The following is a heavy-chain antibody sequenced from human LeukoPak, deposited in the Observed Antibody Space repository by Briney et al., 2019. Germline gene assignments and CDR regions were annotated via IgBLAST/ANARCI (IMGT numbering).Heavy chain of an antibody. CDR1: GFTFSDYY. V-gene: IGHV3-11*04. Sequence: GGSLRLSCAASGFTFSDYYMNWVRQAPGKGLEWISYIDKSGYTVYYTDSVKGRFTISRDNAKNSLHLQMNSLSAEDTGVYFCAKNSSSSDGRSFDYWGQGTLVTVSS. CDR3: AKNSSSSDGRSFDY. D-gene: IGHD6-6*01. CDR2: IDKSGYTV. J-gene: IGHJ4*02.